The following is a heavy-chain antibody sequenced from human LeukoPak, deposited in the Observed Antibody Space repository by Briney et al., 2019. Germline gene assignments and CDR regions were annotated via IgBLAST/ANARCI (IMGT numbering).Heavy chain of an antibody. J-gene: IGHJ6*03. CDR1: GFTFSSYS. Sequence: GGSLRLSCAASGFTFSSYSMNWVRQAPGKGLEWVSSISSSSYIYYADSVKGRFTISRDNAKNSLYLQMNSLRAEDTAVYYCARDSPPITIFGVVIYYYYMDVWGKGTTVTVSS. V-gene: IGHV3-21*01. CDR3: ARDSPPITIFGVVIYYYYMDV. D-gene: IGHD3-3*01. CDR2: ISSSSYI.